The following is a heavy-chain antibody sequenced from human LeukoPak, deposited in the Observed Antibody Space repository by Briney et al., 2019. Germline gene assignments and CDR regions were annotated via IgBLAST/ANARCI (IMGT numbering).Heavy chain of an antibody. D-gene: IGHD2-15*01. J-gene: IGHJ3*02. V-gene: IGHV4-34*01. Sequence: SETLSLTCAVYGGSFSGYYWSWIRQPPGKGLEWIGEINHSGSTNYNPSLKSRVTISVDTSKNQFSLKLSSVTAADTAVYYCARPARYCSGGSCYSVSLAFDIWGQGTMVTVSS. CDR1: GGSFSGYY. CDR3: ARPARYCSGGSCYSVSLAFDI. CDR2: INHSGST.